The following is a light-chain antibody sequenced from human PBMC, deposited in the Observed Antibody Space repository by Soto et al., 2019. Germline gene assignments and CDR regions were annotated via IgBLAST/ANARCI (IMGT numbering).Light chain of an antibody. CDR3: HQRQSWPRT. J-gene: IGKJ1*01. CDR2: GAS. V-gene: IGKV3-20*01. Sequence: EMMLTQSPGTLSLSPGGRATLSCRASQSVSSSYLAWYQQKPGQAPRLLIYGASSRATGIPDRFSGSGSGTDFTLTISDVEPEDFAVYYCHQRQSWPRTFGQGTKVDIK. CDR1: QSVSSSY.